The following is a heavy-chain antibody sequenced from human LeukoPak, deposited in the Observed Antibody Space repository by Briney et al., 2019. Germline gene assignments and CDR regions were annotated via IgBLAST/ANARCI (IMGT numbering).Heavy chain of an antibody. Sequence: GGSLRLSCAASGFTFSSCAMSWVRQAPGKGLEWVSAISGSGGSTYYADSVKGRFTISRDNSNNTLYLQINSLRAGDTAVYYCAKHPIPAASPWVDYWGQGTLATVSS. CDR2: ISGSGGST. J-gene: IGHJ4*02. CDR3: AKHPIPAASPWVDY. D-gene: IGHD6-13*01. CDR1: GFTFSSCA. V-gene: IGHV3-23*01.